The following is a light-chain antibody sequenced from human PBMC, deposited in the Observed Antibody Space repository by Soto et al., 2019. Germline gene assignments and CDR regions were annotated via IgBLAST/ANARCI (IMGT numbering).Light chain of an antibody. V-gene: IGKV1-39*01. J-gene: IGKJ2*02. Sequence: DIQMTQSPSSLSASVGDRVTITCRASQSISTYLNWYQQIPGKAPKLLIYAASTLQSGVPSRFSGGGSGTDFTLTISSMQPDDFATYFCQQRYNNPRTFGQGNKLEIK. CDR3: QQRYNNPRT. CDR1: QSISTY. CDR2: AAS.